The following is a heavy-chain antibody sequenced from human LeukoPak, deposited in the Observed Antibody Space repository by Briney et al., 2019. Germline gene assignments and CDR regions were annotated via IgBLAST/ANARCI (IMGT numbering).Heavy chain of an antibody. D-gene: IGHD3-22*01. CDR3: ARDRGRVVVVTTRGYFDY. J-gene: IGHJ4*02. Sequence: GGSLRLSCAASGFTFSSYSMNWVRQAPGKGLEWVSSISSSSSYIYYADSVKGRFTISRDNAKNSLYLQMNSPRAEDTAVYYCARDRGRVVVVTTRGYFDYWGQGTLVTVSS. V-gene: IGHV3-21*01. CDR2: ISSSSSYI. CDR1: GFTFSSYS.